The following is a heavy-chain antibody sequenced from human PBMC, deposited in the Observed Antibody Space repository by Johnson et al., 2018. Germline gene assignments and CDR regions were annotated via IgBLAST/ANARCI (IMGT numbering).Heavy chain of an antibody. V-gene: IGHV3-30*03. CDR1: GFTFSSYG. D-gene: IGHD4-11*01. CDR2: ISYDGSNK. Sequence: VQLVESGGGVVQXGRSLRLSCAASGFTFSSYGMHWVRQAPGKGLEWVAVISYDGSNKYYADSGKGRFTISRDNSKNTLSLQRNSLRAEDPAVYYCAATDPYYYYYMDVWGKGTTVTVSS. J-gene: IGHJ6*03. CDR3: AATDPYYYYYMDV.